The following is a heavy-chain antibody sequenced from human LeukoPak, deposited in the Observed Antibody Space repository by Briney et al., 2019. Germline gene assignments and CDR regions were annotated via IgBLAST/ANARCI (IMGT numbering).Heavy chain of an antibody. CDR1: CGSISSYH. Sequence: SETLSLTCTVSCGSISSYHCSWIRQPAGKGREWIRRIYTSGRTNYNPSLKSRVTMSVDTSKTQFSLKLSSVTAADTAVYYCARGREFHYYYYMDVWGKGTTVTISS. CDR3: ARGREFHYYYYMDV. J-gene: IGHJ6*03. CDR2: IYTSGRT. D-gene: IGHD2-21*01. V-gene: IGHV4-4*07.